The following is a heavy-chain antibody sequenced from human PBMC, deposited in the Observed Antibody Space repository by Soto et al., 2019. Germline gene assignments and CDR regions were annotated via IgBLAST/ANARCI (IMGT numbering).Heavy chain of an antibody. V-gene: IGHV3-15*07. Sequence: VQLVESGGGLVEPGGSLRLSCAASGFTFSHAWMNWVRQAPGTGLEWVGRIKSKTDGGTTDYAAPVKGRFTTSRDDSENMLYLQMNSLKIEDSAVYYCTTDGLSCGGNCYLDFQYWGQGTLVTVPS. CDR2: IKSKTDGGTT. CDR3: TTDGLSCGGNCYLDFQY. CDR1: GFTFSHAW. J-gene: IGHJ1*01. D-gene: IGHD2-21*02.